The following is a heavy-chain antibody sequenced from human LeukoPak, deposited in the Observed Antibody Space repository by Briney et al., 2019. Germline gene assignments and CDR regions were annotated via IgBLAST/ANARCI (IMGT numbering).Heavy chain of an antibody. V-gene: IGHV3-48*02. D-gene: IGHD2-2*01. CDR2: ISSSSSTI. Sequence: GGSLRLSCAASGFTFSSYNMNWVRQAPGKGLEWVSYISSSSSTIYYADSVKGRFTISRDNAKNSLYLQMNSLRDEDTAVYYCARGVVPAAMSWFDPRGQGTLVTVSS. CDR1: GFTFSSYN. CDR3: ARGVVPAAMSWFDP. J-gene: IGHJ5*02.